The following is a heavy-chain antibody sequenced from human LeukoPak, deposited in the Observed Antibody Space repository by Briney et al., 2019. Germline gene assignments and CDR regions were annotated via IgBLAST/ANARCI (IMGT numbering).Heavy chain of an antibody. CDR2: IWYDGSNK. CDR1: EFTFTSYE. D-gene: IGHD6-19*01. V-gene: IGHV3-33*08. J-gene: IGHJ4*02. CDR3: ARDLGPAPGISVGGSGFGY. Sequence: GGSLRLSCAASEFTFTSYELNWVRQAPGKGLEWVAVIWYDGSNKYYADSVKGRFTISRDNSKNTLYLQMNSLRAEDTAVYYCARDLGPAPGISVGGSGFGYWGQGTLVTVSS.